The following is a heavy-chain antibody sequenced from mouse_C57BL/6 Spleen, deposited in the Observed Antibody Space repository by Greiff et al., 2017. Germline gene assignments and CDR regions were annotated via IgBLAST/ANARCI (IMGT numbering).Heavy chain of an antibody. D-gene: IGHD2-5*01. CDR1: GFNIKDDY. V-gene: IGHV14-4*01. J-gene: IGHJ3*01. CDR2: IDPENGDT. Sequence: VQLKQSGAELVRPGASVKLSCTASGFNIKDDYMHWVKQRPEQGLEWIGWIDPENGDTEYASKFQGKATITADTSSNTAYLQLSSLTSEYTAVYYCTTQTYYSNYWFAYWGQGTLVTVSA. CDR3: TTQTYYSNYWFAY.